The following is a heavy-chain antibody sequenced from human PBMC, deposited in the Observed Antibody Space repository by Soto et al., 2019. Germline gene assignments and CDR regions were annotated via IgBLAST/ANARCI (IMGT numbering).Heavy chain of an antibody. Sequence: EVQLVESGGGLVQPGRSLRLSCAASGFTFDDYAMHWVRQRPGRGLEWVSGITWNSDEIGYPDSVEGRLRMSRDNAKTDVYLHINSLRPADTALYYCAASRGFDRSGYSGYYYGMDVWGQGTTVTVSS. V-gene: IGHV3-9*01. D-gene: IGHD3-22*01. CDR1: GFTFDDYA. J-gene: IGHJ6*02. CDR2: ITWNSDEI. CDR3: AASRGFDRSGYSGYYYGMDV.